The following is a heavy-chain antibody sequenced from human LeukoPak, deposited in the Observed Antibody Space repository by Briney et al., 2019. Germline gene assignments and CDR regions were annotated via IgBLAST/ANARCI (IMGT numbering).Heavy chain of an antibody. D-gene: IGHD2-2*02. J-gene: IGHJ4*02. CDR3: ARIGAAAIPGFDY. V-gene: IGHV4-34*01. CDR1: GGSFSGYY. CDR2: INHSGST. Sequence: PSETLSLTCAVYGGSFSGYYWSWIRQPPGKGLEWIGEINHSGSTNYNPSLKSRVTISVDTSKNQFSLKLSSVTAADTAVYYCARIGAAAIPGFDYWGQGTLVTVSS.